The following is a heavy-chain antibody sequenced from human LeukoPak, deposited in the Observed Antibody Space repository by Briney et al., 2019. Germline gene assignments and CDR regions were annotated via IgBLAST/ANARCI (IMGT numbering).Heavy chain of an antibody. V-gene: IGHV4-34*01. D-gene: IGHD3-10*01. CDR2: INHSGST. J-gene: IGHJ5*02. CDR3: AQRITMVRGPKYWFDP. CDR1: GGSFSGYY. Sequence: SETLSLTCAVYGGSFSGYYWSWIRQPPGKGLEWIGEINHSGSTNYNPSLKSRVTISVDTSKNQFSLKLSSVTAADTAVYYCAQRITMVRGPKYWFDPWGQGTLVTVSS.